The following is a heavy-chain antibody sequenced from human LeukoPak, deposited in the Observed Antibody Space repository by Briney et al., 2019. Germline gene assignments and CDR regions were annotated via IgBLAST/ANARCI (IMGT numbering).Heavy chain of an antibody. V-gene: IGHV3-53*01. J-gene: IGHJ4*02. D-gene: IGHD3-22*01. Sequence: GGSLRLSCAASGFTVSTNYMSWVRQAPGKGLEWVSIIYSGGSIYYADSVKGRFTISRDSFENSLYLQMNSLRAEDTALYYCAKNSDSSGTYFDHWGQGTLVTVSS. CDR2: IYSGGSI. CDR3: AKNSDSSGTYFDH. CDR1: GFTVSTNY.